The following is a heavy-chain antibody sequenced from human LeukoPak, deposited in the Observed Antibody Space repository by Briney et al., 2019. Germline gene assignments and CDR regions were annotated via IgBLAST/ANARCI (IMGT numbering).Heavy chain of an antibody. Sequence: GGSLRLSCAASGFTFSNYAMSWVRQAPGKGLEWVSAISGGGGTAYYADSVKGRFTISRDNSKNTLYLQMNSLRAEDTAVYYCAKDYYGSGRYYDYDAFDIWGLGTMVTVSS. D-gene: IGHD3-10*01. V-gene: IGHV3-23*01. CDR2: ISGGGGTA. CDR3: AKDYYGSGRYYDYDAFDI. J-gene: IGHJ3*02. CDR1: GFTFSNYA.